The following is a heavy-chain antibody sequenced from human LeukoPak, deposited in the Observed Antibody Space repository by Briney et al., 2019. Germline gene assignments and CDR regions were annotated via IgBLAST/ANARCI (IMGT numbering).Heavy chain of an antibody. CDR3: ASPNGTVGAYSAFDI. CDR1: GGPISSSSYY. V-gene: IGHV4-39*01. Sequence: SETLSLTCTVSGGPISSSSYYWGWIRQPPGKGLEWIGSINYSGSTYYNPSLKSRITISVAASKNQFSLKLSSVTAADTAVYFCASPNGTVGAYSAFDIWGQGTMVTVSS. CDR2: INYSGST. D-gene: IGHD1-26*01. J-gene: IGHJ3*02.